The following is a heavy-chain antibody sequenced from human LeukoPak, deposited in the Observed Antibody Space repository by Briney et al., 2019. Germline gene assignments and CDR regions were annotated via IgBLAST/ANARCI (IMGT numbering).Heavy chain of an antibody. D-gene: IGHD3-10*01. CDR3: ARAITNGSGRASDY. CDR1: GFTFSSYS. V-gene: IGHV3-48*04. Sequence: GGSLRLSCAASGFTFSSYSMNWVRQAPGKGLEWVSYISSGSGTIYYADSVKGRFTISRDNAKNSLYLQMNSLRAEDTAVYYCARAITNGSGRASDYWGQGTLVTVSS. CDR2: ISSGSGTI. J-gene: IGHJ4*02.